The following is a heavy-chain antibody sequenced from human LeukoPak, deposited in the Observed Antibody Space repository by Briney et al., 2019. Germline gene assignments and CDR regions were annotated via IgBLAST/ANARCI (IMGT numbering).Heavy chain of an antibody. CDR2: ISGSGHNT. CDR3: ARGTYSSSWYQFDY. D-gene: IGHD6-13*01. J-gene: IGHJ4*02. Sequence: GGSLRLSCAASGFTFSNYGMNWVRQAPGKGLEWVSAISGSGHNTYYADSVKGRFTISRDNSKDTLYLQMNSLRAEDTAVYYCARGTYSSSWYQFDYWGLGTLVTVSS. CDR1: GFTFSNYG. V-gene: IGHV3-23*01.